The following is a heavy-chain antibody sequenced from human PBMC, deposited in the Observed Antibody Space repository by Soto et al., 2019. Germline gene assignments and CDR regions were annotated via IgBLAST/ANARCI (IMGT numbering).Heavy chain of an antibody. Sequence: AAVKVSCKASGYSFTSYQMHWVRQAPGQGXQWMGRINPSGGRTSYAQKFQGRVTMTSDTSTSTVYMELGSLRSEDTAVYYCARYKARGGHCSGGSCYSSRMDVWGQGATVTVSS. CDR2: INPSGGRT. CDR3: ARYKARGGHCSGGSCYSSRMDV. J-gene: IGHJ6*02. CDR1: GYSFTSYQ. D-gene: IGHD2-15*01. V-gene: IGHV1-46*01.